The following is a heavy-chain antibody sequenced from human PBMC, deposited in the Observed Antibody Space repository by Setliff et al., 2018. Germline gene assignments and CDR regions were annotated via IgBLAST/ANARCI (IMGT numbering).Heavy chain of an antibody. D-gene: IGHD2-8*01. CDR2: IYHSGTT. J-gene: IGHJ6*02. Sequence: SETLSLTCTVYGGSFSNYYWSWIRQPPGKGLEWIGSIYHSGTTNYNPSLKSRVSISADTSMNHLSLRMTSVSAADTAVYYCAKEHVVISFVTNTHHHYGMDVWGQGATVTVSS. V-gene: IGHV4-59*12. CDR1: GGSFSNYY. CDR3: AKEHVVISFVTNTHHHYGMDV.